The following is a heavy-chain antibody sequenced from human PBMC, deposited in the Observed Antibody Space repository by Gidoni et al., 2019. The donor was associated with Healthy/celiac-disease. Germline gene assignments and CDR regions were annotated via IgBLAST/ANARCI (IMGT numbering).Heavy chain of an antibody. CDR3: ASLAGDIQGYFDY. CDR1: GFTFSSYA. Sequence: QVQLVESGGGVVQPGRSLRLSCAASGFTFSSYAMHWVRQAPGKGLEWVAVISYDGSNKYYADSVKGRFTISRDNSKNTLYLQMNSLRAEDTAVYYCASLAGDIQGYFDYWGQGTLVTVSS. CDR2: ISYDGSNK. V-gene: IGHV3-30-3*01. J-gene: IGHJ4*02. D-gene: IGHD5-12*01.